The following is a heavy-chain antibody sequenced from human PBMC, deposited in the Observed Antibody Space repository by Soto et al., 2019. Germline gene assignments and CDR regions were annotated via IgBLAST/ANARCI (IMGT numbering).Heavy chain of an antibody. Sequence: QITVKESGPKLVKPSQTLTLTCAFSGFSFSTSGVGVGWVRQPPGKAPEWLALIYWDDDKRYRPSLKSRLSITKDTSKDQVVFTMTNMDPVDTATYSCVHQDWNNNNYCFDLWGRGTLVTVSS. D-gene: IGHD4-4*01. CDR2: IYWDDDK. J-gene: IGHJ2*01. CDR3: VHQDWNNNNYCFDL. V-gene: IGHV2-5*02. CDR1: GFSFSTSGVG.